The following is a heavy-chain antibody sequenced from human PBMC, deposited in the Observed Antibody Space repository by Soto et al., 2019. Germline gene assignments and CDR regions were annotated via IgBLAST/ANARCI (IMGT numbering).Heavy chain of an antibody. V-gene: IGHV1-18*01. Sequence: QVQLVQSGAEVKKPGASVKVSCKASGYTFTSYGISWVRQAPGQGLEWMGWISAYNGNTNYAQKLQGRVTMTTDTSTSTAYMELRSLRSDDTAVYYCARDSSSWNNYYYYGMDFWGQGTTVTVSS. CDR1: GYTFTSYG. J-gene: IGHJ6*02. D-gene: IGHD6-13*01. CDR2: ISAYNGNT. CDR3: ARDSSSWNNYYYYGMDF.